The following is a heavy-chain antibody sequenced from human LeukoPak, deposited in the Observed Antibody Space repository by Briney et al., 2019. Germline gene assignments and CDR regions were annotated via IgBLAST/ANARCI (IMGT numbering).Heavy chain of an antibody. CDR1: GFTFSSYG. CDR2: IWYDGSNK. J-gene: IGHJ4*02. CDR3: ARESGSLNFDY. D-gene: IGHD1-26*01. Sequence: GGSLRLSCAASGFTFSSYGMHWVRQAPGKGLEWVAVIWYDGSNKYYADSVKGRFTISRDNSKSTLYLQMNSLRAEDTAVYYCARESGSLNFDYWGQGPRSPSPQ. V-gene: IGHV3-33*01.